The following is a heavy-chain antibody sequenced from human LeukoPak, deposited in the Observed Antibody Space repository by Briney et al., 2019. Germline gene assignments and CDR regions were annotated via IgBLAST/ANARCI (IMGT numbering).Heavy chain of an antibody. CDR3: ASRGQRLVWYFDY. D-gene: IGHD6-13*01. CDR1: GFTFSSYA. J-gene: IGHJ4*02. CDR2: ISGSGGST. Sequence: GGSLRLSCAASGFTFSSYAMSWVRQAPGKGLEWVSAISGSGGSTYYADSVKGRFTISRDNSKNTLYLQMNSLRAEDTAVYYCASRGQRLVWYFDYWGQGTLVTVSS. V-gene: IGHV3-23*01.